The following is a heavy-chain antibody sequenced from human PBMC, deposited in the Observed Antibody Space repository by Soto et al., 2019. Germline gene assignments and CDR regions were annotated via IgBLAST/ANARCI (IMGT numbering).Heavy chain of an antibody. CDR2: ISYDGSNK. D-gene: IGHD3-22*01. CDR1: GFTFSSYA. V-gene: IGHV3-30-3*01. J-gene: IGHJ3*02. CDR3: ARDRMYYYDSSGYSVPFSDAFDI. Sequence: GGSLRLSCAASGFTFSSYAMHWVRQAPGKGLEWVAVISYDGSNKYYADSVKGRFTISRDNSKNTLYLQMNSLRAEDTAVYYCARDRMYYYDSSGYSVPFSDAFDIWGQGTMVTVSS.